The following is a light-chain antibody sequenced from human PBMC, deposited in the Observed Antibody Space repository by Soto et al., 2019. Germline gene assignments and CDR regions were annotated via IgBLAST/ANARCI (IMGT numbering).Light chain of an antibody. CDR3: MQGTRWPWT. Sequence: DVVMTQSPLSLPVTLGQPASISCRSSQSLIHSDGSTYLNWFQQRPGQSPRRLIYEVSDRDSGVPYRFSGGGSGDDFTLKISRVEAEDVGVYYCMQGTRWPWTFGQGTEVEIK. J-gene: IGKJ1*01. V-gene: IGKV2-30*02. CDR2: EVS. CDR1: QSLIHSDGSTY.